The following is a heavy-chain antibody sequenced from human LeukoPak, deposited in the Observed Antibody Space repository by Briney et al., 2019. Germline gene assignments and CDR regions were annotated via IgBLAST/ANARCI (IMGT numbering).Heavy chain of an antibody. Sequence: GGPLRLSCAASGFTFSSYAMSWVRQAPGKGLEWVSAISGSGGSTYYADSVKGRFTISRDNSKNTLYLQMNSLRAEDTAVYYCAKDSSGYDSFYFDYWGQGTLVTVSS. D-gene: IGHD3-3*01. J-gene: IGHJ4*02. CDR2: ISGSGGST. CDR3: AKDSSGYDSFYFDY. CDR1: GFTFSSYA. V-gene: IGHV3-23*01.